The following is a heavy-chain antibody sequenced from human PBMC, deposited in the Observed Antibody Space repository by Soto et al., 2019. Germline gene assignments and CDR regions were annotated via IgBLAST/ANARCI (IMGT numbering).Heavy chain of an antibody. J-gene: IGHJ6*02. CDR2: IRSKAYGGTT. CDR1: GFTFGYYA. V-gene: IGHV3-49*04. CDR3: TRDRXYSIPSYRGNYYYGMDV. Sequence: GGSLRLSCTASGFTFGYYAMSWVRQAPGKGLEWVGFIRSKAYGGTTEYAASVKGRFTISRDDSKSIAYLQMNSLKTEDTAVYYCTRDRXYSIPSYRGNYYYGMDVWGQGTTVTVSS. D-gene: IGHD5-18*01.